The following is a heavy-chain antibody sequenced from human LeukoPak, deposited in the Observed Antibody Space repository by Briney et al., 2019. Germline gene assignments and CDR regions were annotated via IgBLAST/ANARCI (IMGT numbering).Heavy chain of an antibody. J-gene: IGHJ5*02. CDR1: GYTFTTYG. CDR2: ISGYKCNT. CDR3: ARTSHESVLYWSDP. Sequence: GASVKVSCESSGYTFTTYGIGGVRQAPGQGLEWMGWISGYKCNTNYTQKCQGRVTMNTDTSTSTAYMELRSLRSDDTAVYYCARTSHESVLYWSDPWGQGTLVNVSS. V-gene: IGHV1-18*01. D-gene: IGHD3-16*01.